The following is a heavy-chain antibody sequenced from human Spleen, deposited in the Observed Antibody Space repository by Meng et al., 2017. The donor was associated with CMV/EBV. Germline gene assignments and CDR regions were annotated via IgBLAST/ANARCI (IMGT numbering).Heavy chain of an antibody. CDR2: IIPIFGTA. D-gene: IGHD5-24*01. V-gene: IGHV1-69*05. J-gene: IGHJ4*02. Sequence: ASGGTFSSYAISWVRQAPGQGLEWMGGIIPIFGTANYAQKFQGRVTITTDESTSTAYMELSSLRSEDTAVYYCARGRDGYNYYYFDYWGQGTLVTVSS. CDR1: GGTFSSYA. CDR3: ARGRDGYNYYYFDY.